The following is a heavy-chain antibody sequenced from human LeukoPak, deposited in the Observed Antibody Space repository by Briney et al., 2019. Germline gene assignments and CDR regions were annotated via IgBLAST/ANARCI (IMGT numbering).Heavy chain of an antibody. V-gene: IGHV1-8*03. J-gene: IGHJ6*03. CDR2: MNPNSGNT. CDR3: ARMDCSSTSCYNYYYYYMDV. Sequence: ASVKVSCKASGYTFTSYDINWVRQATGQGLEWMGWMNPNSGNTGYAQKFQGRVTITRNTSISTAYMELSSLRSEDTAVYYCARMDCSSTSCYNYYYYYMDVWGKGTTVTVSS. D-gene: IGHD2-2*02. CDR1: GYTFTSYD.